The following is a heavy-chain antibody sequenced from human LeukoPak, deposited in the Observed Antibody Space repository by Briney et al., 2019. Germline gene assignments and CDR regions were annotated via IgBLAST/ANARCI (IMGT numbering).Heavy chain of an antibody. V-gene: IGHV4-59*02. D-gene: IGHD3-22*01. CDR1: GDSVSSYY. CDR3: ARAKVDYYDSSGYTTDGFDY. CDR2: IYNSGST. Sequence: SETLSLTRTVSGDSVSSYYWSWIRQPPGKGLEWIGYIYNSGSTFYNPSLKSRVTISADTSKNQFSLKLSSVTAADTAVYYCARAKVDYYDSSGYTTDGFDYWGQGTLVTVSS. J-gene: IGHJ4*02.